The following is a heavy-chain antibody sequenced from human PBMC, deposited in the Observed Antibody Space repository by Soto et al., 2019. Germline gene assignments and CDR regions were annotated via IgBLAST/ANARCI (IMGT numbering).Heavy chain of an antibody. CDR2: IYYSGST. D-gene: IGHD2-2*03. CDR3: ARRYGYCFDY. J-gene: IGHJ4*02. Sequence: ETLSLTCTVSGGSISSYYWSWIRQPPGKGLEWIGYIYYSGSTNYNPSLKSRVTISVDTSKNQFSLKLSSVTAADTAVYYCARRYGYCFDYWGQGTLVTVSS. CDR1: GGSISSYY. V-gene: IGHV4-59*08.